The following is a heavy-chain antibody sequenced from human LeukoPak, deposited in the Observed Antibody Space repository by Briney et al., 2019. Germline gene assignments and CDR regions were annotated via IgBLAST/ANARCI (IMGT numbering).Heavy chain of an antibody. Sequence: SETLSLTCTVSGGSISSSSYYWGWIRQPPGKGLEWIGRIYTSGSTNYNPSLKSRVTISVDTSKNQFSLKLSSVTAADTAVYYCARDGYSSSWAFDYWGQGTLVTVSS. D-gene: IGHD6-13*01. CDR1: GGSISSSSYY. CDR2: IYTSGST. V-gene: IGHV4-39*07. J-gene: IGHJ4*02. CDR3: ARDGYSSSWAFDY.